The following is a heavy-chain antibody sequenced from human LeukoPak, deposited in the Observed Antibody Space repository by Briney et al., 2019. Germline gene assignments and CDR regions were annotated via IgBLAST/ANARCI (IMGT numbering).Heavy chain of an antibody. D-gene: IGHD5-12*01. J-gene: IGHJ4*02. V-gene: IGHV3-74*01. Sequence: GGSLRLSCGASGFTFTTHWIHWVRQAPGKGLVWVSRIKPDGSDTNYADSVKGRFAISRDNAKNTVYLQMNSLRAEDTAVYYCARGKYGGYFIDYWGQGTLVTVSS. CDR3: ARGKYGGYFIDY. CDR1: GFTFTTHW. CDR2: IKPDGSDT.